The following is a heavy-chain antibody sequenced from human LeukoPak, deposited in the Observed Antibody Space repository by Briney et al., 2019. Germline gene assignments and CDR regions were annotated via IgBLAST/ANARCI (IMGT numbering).Heavy chain of an antibody. J-gene: IGHJ4*02. CDR1: GGSISSSNYH. CDR2: IYYSGST. CDR3: ARHASVSGNWPRPLDY. Sequence: SETLSLTCTVSGGSISSSNYHWGWVRQPPGKGLEWIANIYYSGSTYYSPPLRSRVTISVDTSKNQFSLKLTSVTAADTAVYHCARHASVSGNWPRPLDYWGQGGLVTVSS. D-gene: IGHD3-3*01. V-gene: IGHV4-39*01.